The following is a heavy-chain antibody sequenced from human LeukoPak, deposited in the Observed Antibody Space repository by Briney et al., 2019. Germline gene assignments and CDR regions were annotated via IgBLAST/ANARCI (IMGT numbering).Heavy chain of an antibody. CDR1: GGSISSGDYY. CDR2: IYYSGST. D-gene: IGHD7-27*01. CDR3: ARRSIELGIYY. V-gene: IGHV4-30-4*01. Sequence: SETLSLTYTVSGGSISSGDYYWSWIRQPPGKGLEWIGYIYYSGSTYYNPSLKSRVTISVDTSKNQFSLKLSSVTAADTAVYYCARRSIELGIYYWGQGTLVTVSS. J-gene: IGHJ4*02.